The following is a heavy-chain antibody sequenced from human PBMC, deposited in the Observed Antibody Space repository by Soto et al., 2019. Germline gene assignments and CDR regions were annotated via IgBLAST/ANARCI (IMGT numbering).Heavy chain of an antibody. Sequence: SETLSLTCTVSGGSISTSSYYWAWIRQPPGKGLEWLGSIYYSGTTYYNPSLKSRVTISVDRSKNQFSLKLSSVTAADTAVYYCARRKRCSSTSCYVMHQTDINWFDPWGQGTLVTVSS. CDR3: ARRKRCSSTSCYVMHQTDINWFDP. D-gene: IGHD2-2*01. J-gene: IGHJ5*02. CDR1: GGSISTSSYY. V-gene: IGHV4-39*01. CDR2: IYYSGTT.